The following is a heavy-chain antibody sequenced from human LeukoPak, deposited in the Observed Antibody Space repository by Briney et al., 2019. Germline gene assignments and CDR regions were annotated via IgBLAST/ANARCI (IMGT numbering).Heavy chain of an antibody. V-gene: IGHV3-74*01. Sequence: GGSLRLSCAASGFTFSSYWMHWVRQAPGKGLGWVSRINSDGSSTSYADSVKGRFTISRDNAKNTLYLQMNSLRAEDTAVYYCARGGVVVPAAPPKTYYYGMDVWGKGTTVTVSS. J-gene: IGHJ6*04. D-gene: IGHD2-2*01. CDR2: INSDGSST. CDR1: GFTFSSYW. CDR3: ARGGVVVPAAPPKTYYYGMDV.